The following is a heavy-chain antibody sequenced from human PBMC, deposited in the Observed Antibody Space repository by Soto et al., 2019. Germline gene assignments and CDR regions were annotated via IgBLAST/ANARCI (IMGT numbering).Heavy chain of an antibody. CDR2: IYPGDPDT. Sequence: PGESLKISCKGSGYSFTSYWIGWVRQMPGKGLEWMGIIYPGDPDTRYSPSFQGQVTISADKSISTAYLQWSSLKASDTAMYYCARVNGYAPRRYYGMDVWGQGTTVTVSS. J-gene: IGHJ6*02. CDR1: GYSFTSYW. V-gene: IGHV5-51*01. D-gene: IGHD5-12*01. CDR3: ARVNGYAPRRYYGMDV.